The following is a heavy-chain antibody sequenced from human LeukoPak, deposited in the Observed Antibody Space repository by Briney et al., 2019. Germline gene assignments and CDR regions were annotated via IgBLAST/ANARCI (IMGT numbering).Heavy chain of an antibody. CDR1: GFTFSNFA. J-gene: IGHJ3*01. Sequence: GGSLRLSCAASGFTFSNFAMTWVRQAPGKGLEWVSGIRGGAGDTYYADSVKGRFAISRDTSKNTLYLQMNSLRAEDTAVYYCAKDGSGTYPDAFDVWGQGTMVTVSS. CDR3: AKDGSGTYPDAFDV. CDR2: IRGGAGDT. V-gene: IGHV3-23*01. D-gene: IGHD1-26*01.